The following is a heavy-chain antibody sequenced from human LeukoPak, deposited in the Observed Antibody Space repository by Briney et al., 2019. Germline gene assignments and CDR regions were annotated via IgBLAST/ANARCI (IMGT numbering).Heavy chain of an antibody. CDR3: ARQIVWWFDP. J-gene: IGHJ5*02. V-gene: IGHV4-59*08. D-gene: IGHD2-21*01. CDR1: GGSISSYY. Sequence: SETLSLTCTVSGGSISSYYWSWIRQPPGKGLEWIGYIYYSGSTNYNPSLKSRVTISVDTSKNRFSLKLSSVTAADTAVYYCARQIVWWFDPWGQETLVTVSS. CDR2: IYYSGST.